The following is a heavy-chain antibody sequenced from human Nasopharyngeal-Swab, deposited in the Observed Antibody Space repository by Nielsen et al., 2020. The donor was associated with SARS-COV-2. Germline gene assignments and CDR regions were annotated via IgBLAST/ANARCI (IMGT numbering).Heavy chain of an antibody. CDR1: GGTFSSYA. Sequence: SVTVSCMASGGTFSSYAISWVRQAPGQGLEWMGGLIPIFGTANDAQKFQGRVTITADESTSTAYIDLSSLRSEDTAVYYCARDAASSREGYFGYWGQGTLVTVSS. CDR3: ARDAASSREGYFGY. CDR2: LIPIFGTA. V-gene: IGHV1-69*13. J-gene: IGHJ4*02. D-gene: IGHD6-13*01.